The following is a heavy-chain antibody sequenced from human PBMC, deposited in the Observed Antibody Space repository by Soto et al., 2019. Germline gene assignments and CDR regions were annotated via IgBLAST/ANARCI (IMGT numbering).Heavy chain of an antibody. Sequence: QVQLVESGGGVVQPGRSLRLSCAASGFTFSRSDMEWVRQAPGKGLEWVAVISYDGRNKYYVDSVKGRFTVSRDNSKNTLYGQMSSLRAEDTAVYYCASDLCSGASCYTPAYWGQGTLVSVSS. V-gene: IGHV3-30*04. D-gene: IGHD2-15*01. J-gene: IGHJ4*02. CDR3: ASDLCSGASCYTPAY. CDR1: GFTFSRSD. CDR2: ISYDGRNK.